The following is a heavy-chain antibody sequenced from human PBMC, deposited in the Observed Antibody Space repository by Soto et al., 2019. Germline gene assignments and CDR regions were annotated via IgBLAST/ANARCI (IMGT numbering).Heavy chain of an antibody. J-gene: IGHJ4*02. D-gene: IGHD1-1*01. CDR1: GQSFSGHS. CDR2: INESGST. CDR3: ARGSGIVALPGELEDVKYDY. Sequence: QVQLQQWGAGLVKPSETLSLSCAVYGQSFSGHSWAWIRQPPGKWLEWIGEINESGSTYYNPSLKSRVTISTDTSKNQCSLKLSSVSAADTAAYFCARGSGIVALPGELEDVKYDYWGQGTLVNVSS. V-gene: IGHV4-34*01.